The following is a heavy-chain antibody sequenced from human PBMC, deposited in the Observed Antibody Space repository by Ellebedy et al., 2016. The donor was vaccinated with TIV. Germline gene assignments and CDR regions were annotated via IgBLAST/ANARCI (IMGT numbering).Heavy chain of an antibody. V-gene: IGHV1-69*13. CDR3: ARCISWERLRLRAPFDY. CDR1: GGSFRSYA. J-gene: IGHJ4*03. CDR2: IIPIFNTS. D-gene: IGHD1-26*01. Sequence: ASVKVSCKVSGGSFRSYALSWVRQAPGHGLEWMGDIIPIFNTSNYAQKFQGRVTITADESPSTAYMDLSSLRSEDTAVYYCARCISWERLRLRAPFDYWGQGTTVTVSS.